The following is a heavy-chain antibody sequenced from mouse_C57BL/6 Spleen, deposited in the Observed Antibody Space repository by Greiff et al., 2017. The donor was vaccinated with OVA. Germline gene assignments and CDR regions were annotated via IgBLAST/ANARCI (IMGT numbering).Heavy chain of an antibody. CDR3: ARSRTGDYYAMDY. J-gene: IGHJ4*01. V-gene: IGHV1-42*01. CDR1: GYSFTGYY. D-gene: IGHD4-1*01. CDR2: INPSTGGT. Sequence: VQLQQSGPELVKPGASVKTSCKASGYSFTGYYMNWVKQSPEKSLEWIGEINPSTGGTTYNQKFKAKATLTVDKSSSTAYMQLKSLTSEDSAVYYCARSRTGDYYAMDYWGQGTSVTVSS.